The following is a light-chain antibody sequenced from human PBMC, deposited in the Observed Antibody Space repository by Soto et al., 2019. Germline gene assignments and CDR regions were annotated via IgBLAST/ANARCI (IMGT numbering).Light chain of an antibody. CDR3: QQYGSPGT. V-gene: IGKV3D-20*01. J-gene: IGKJ1*01. CDR1: QSVSSY. CDR2: DAS. Sequence: EIVLTQSPATLSLSPGERATLSCGASQSVSSYLAWYQQKPGQAPRLLIDDASRRATGTPDRFSGSGSGTDFTLTISRLEPEDFAVYYCQQYGSPGTFGQGTKVDIK.